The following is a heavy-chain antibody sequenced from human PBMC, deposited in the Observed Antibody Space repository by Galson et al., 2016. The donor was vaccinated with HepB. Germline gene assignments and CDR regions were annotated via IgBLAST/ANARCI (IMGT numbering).Heavy chain of an antibody. CDR2: IIPIFDSP. D-gene: IGHD5/OR15-5a*01. CDR1: GGTFTSQA. J-gene: IGHJ3*01. CDR3: ASDPALNLIIVSTRWGTDGFDV. Sequence: SCKASGGTFTSQAISWLRQAPGQGLEWMGGIIPIFDSPSYAETFQGRLTITADHSTTTAYMELSSLTSEDTAVYFCASDPALNLIIVSTRWGTDGFDVWGQGTMVTVSS. V-gene: IGHV1-69*01.